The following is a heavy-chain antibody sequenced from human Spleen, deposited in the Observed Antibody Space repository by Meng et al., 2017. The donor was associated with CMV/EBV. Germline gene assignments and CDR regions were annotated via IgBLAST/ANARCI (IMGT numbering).Heavy chain of an antibody. V-gene: IGHV3-30*02. D-gene: IGHD5-18*01. CDR2: IRYDGSNK. J-gene: IGHJ6*02. CDR3: ARDLRSGYRYGSYYYYYGMDV. CDR1: GFTFSSYG. Sequence: GESLKISCAASGFTFSSYGMHWVRQAPGKGLEWVAFIRYDGSNKYYADSVKGRFTISRDNAKNSLYLQMNNLRAEDTAVYFCARDLRSGYRYGSYYYYYGMDVWGQGTTVTVSS.